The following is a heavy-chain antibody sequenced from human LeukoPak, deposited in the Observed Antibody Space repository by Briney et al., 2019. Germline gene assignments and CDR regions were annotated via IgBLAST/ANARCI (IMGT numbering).Heavy chain of an antibody. Sequence: ETLSLTCTVSGGSLSSYYWSWIRQPPGKGLEWVANIKQDGGAQNYVDSVKGRFTISRDNAGNSLSLQMNSLRAEDTAVYYCTTSLPHIVDVTTSDGGNWGQGTLVTVSS. CDR3: TTSLPHIVDVTTSDGGN. CDR2: IKQDGGAQ. J-gene: IGHJ4*02. V-gene: IGHV3-7*01. D-gene: IGHD2-21*02. CDR1: GGSLSSYY.